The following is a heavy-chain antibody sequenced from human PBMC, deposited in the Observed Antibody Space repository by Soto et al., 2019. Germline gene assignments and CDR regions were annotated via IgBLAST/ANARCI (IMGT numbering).Heavy chain of an antibody. D-gene: IGHD6-13*01. CDR2: ISGSVGST. CDR3: AKEPLTGYSSSWYFWFDP. Sequence: PGGSLRLSCAASGFTFSSYAMSWVRQAPGKGLECVSAISGSVGSTYYAVSVKGRFTISRDNSKNTLYLQMNSLRAEDTAVYYCAKEPLTGYSSSWYFWFDPWGQGTLVTVSS. V-gene: IGHV3-23*01. J-gene: IGHJ5*02. CDR1: GFTFSSYA.